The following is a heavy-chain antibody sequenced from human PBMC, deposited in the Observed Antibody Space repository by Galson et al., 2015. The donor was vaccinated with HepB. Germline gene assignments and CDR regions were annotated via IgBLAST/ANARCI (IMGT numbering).Heavy chain of an antibody. J-gene: IGHJ4*02. CDR1: GYTFTSYA. V-gene: IGHV1-3*01. Sequence: SVKVSCKASGYTFTSYAMHWVRQAPGQRLEWMGWINAGNGNTKYSQKFQGRVTITRDTSASTAYMELSSLRSEDTAVYYCARGHYYGSGSYYNPFDYWGQGTLVTVSS. CDR2: INAGNGNT. D-gene: IGHD3-10*01. CDR3: ARGHYYGSGSYYNPFDY.